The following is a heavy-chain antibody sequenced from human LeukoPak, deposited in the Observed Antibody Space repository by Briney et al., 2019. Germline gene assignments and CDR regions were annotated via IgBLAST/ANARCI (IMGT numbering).Heavy chain of an antibody. CDR2: IKSDGSST. D-gene: IGHD1-7*01. CDR1: GFTFSNYW. CDR3: AGGRELLNPFDY. V-gene: IGHV3-74*01. Sequence: GGSLRLSCAGSGFTFSNYWVHWVRQAPGEGLVWVSGIKSDGSSTSYADSVKGRFTISRDNAKNTLYLQMNSLRAEDTAVYYCAGGRELLNPFDYWGQGTLVTVSS. J-gene: IGHJ4*02.